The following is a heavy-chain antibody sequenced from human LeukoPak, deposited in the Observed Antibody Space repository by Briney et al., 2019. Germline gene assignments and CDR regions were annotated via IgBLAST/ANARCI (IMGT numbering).Heavy chain of an antibody. J-gene: IGHJ4*02. CDR3: ARRSGIAVAGAFDY. V-gene: IGHV3-21*01. CDR1: GFTFSSYS. CDR2: ISSSSSYI. Sequence: GGSLRLSCAASGFTFSSYSMNWVRQAPGRGLEWVSSISSSSSYIYYADSVKGRFTISRDNAKNSLYLQMNSLRAEDTAVYYCARRSGIAVAGAFDYWGQGTLVTVSS. D-gene: IGHD6-19*01.